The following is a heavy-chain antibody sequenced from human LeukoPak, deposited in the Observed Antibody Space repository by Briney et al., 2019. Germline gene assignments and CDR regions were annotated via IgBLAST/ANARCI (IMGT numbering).Heavy chain of an antibody. J-gene: IGHJ6*03. CDR1: GFTFSSYG. D-gene: IGHD1-26*01. CDR3: AKSSGSEGRDYYYYMDV. V-gene: IGHV3-30*18. Sequence: GRSLRLSCAASGFTFSSYGMHWVRQAPGKGLEWVAVISYDGSNKYYADSVKGRFTISRDNSKNTLYLQMNSLRAEDTAVYYCAKSSGSEGRDYYYYMDVWGKGTTVTVSS. CDR2: ISYDGSNK.